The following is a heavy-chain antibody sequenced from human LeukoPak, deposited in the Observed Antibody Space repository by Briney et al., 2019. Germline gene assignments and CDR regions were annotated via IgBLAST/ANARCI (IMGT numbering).Heavy chain of an antibody. CDR1: GYTFTSYY. J-gene: IGHJ5*02. V-gene: IGHV1-2*02. CDR2: INPNSGGT. Sequence: ASVKVSCKASGYTFTSYYMHWVRQAPGQGLEWMGWINPNSGGTNYAQKFQGRVTMTRDTSISTAYMELSRLRSDDTAVYYCARDYCSSTSCLIRWFDPWGQGTLVTVSS. D-gene: IGHD2-2*01. CDR3: ARDYCSSTSCLIRWFDP.